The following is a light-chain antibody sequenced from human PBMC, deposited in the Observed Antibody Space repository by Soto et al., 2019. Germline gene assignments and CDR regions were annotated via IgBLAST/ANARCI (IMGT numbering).Light chain of an antibody. J-gene: IGKJ5*01. V-gene: IGKV3-20*01. CDR2: GAS. Sequence: IRLTQSPGTLSLSPGEGATLSCRASQRVSSSDLAWYQQKPGRAPRLLIYGASSRATGIPDRFSGSGSGTDFTLTISSLQPEDFATYYCQHADSFPLITFGQGTRLEIK. CDR1: QRVSSSD. CDR3: QHADSFPLIT.